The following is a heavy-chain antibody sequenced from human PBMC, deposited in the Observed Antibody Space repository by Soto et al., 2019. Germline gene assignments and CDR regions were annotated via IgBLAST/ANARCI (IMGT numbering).Heavy chain of an antibody. CDR3: GRGNGDYWDYYYYMDV. CDR1: GYTFTGYY. J-gene: IGHJ6*03. CDR2: INPNSGGT. Sequence: ASVKVSCKASGYTFTGYYMHWVRQAPGQGLEWMGWINPNSGGTNYAQKFQGWVTMTRDTSISTAYMELSRLRSDDTAVYYCGRGNGDYWDYYYYMDVWGKGTTVTVSS. V-gene: IGHV1-2*04. D-gene: IGHD4-17*01.